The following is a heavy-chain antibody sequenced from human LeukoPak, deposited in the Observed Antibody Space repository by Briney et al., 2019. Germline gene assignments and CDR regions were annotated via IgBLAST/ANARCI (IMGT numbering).Heavy chain of an antibody. CDR2: VHYSGGT. CDR1: GTSVNTYY. CDR3: AKQSWSLFDP. J-gene: IGHJ5*02. V-gene: IGHV4-59*08. D-gene: IGHD6-13*01. Sequence: SETLSLTCTVSGTSVNTYYWSWIRQPPGKALEWIGFVHYSGGTSYTPSLRGRVTISLDTSKNQFSLRLTSVTAADTAVYYCAKQSWSLFDPCGQGTVVTVSS.